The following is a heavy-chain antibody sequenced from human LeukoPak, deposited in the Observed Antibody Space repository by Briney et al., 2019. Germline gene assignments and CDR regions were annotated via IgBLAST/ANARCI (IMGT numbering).Heavy chain of an antibody. V-gene: IGHV1-18*01. Sequence: ASVKVSCKASGYTFTSYGISWVRQAPGQGLEWMGWISAYNGNTNYAQKLQGRVTMTTDTSTSTVYMELSSLRSEDTAVYYCARDSAYCTNGVRSFDYWGQGTLVTVSS. CDR1: GYTFTSYG. D-gene: IGHD2-8*01. J-gene: IGHJ4*02. CDR3: ARDSAYCTNGVRSFDY. CDR2: ISAYNGNT.